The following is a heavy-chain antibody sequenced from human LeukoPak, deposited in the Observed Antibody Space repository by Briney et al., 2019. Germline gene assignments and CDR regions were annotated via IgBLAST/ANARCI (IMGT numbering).Heavy chain of an antibody. D-gene: IGHD4-23*01. CDR1: GFTFSSYA. CDR2: ISYDGSNK. Sequence: GGSLTLSCAASGFTFSSYAMHWVRQAPGKGLEWVAVISYDGSNKYYADSVKGRFTISRDNSKNTLYLQMNSLRAEDTAVYYCARDHGLVTNCRSMDVWGKGTTVTVSS. V-gene: IGHV3-30*01. CDR3: ARDHGLVTNCRSMDV. J-gene: IGHJ6*03.